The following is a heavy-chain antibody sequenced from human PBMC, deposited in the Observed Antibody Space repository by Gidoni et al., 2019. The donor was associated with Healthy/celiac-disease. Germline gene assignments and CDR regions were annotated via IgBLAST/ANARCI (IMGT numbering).Heavy chain of an antibody. CDR1: GGSFSGYY. D-gene: IGHD6-25*01. CDR2: INHSGST. CDR3: ARGGIPQTRRQADY. Sequence: QVQLQQWGAGLLKPSETLSLTCAVYGGSFSGYYWSWIRQPPGKGLEWIGEINHSGSTNYNPSLKSRVTISVDTSKNQFSLKLSSVTAADTAVYYCARGGIPQTRRQADYWGQGTLVTVSS. J-gene: IGHJ4*02. V-gene: IGHV4-34*01.